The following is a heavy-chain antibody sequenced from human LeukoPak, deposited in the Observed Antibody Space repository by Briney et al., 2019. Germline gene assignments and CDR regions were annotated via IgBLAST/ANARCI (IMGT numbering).Heavy chain of an antibody. CDR2: IYYSGST. CDR3: ARSLTAYSSSYPFDY. J-gene: IGHJ4*02. Sequence: SETLSLTCTVSGGSISSYYWSWIRQPPGKGLEWIGYIYYSGSTNYNPSLKSRVTISVDTSKNQFSLKLSSATAADTAVYYCARSLTAYSSSYPFDYWGQGTLVTVSS. CDR1: GGSISSYY. D-gene: IGHD6-13*01. V-gene: IGHV4-59*01.